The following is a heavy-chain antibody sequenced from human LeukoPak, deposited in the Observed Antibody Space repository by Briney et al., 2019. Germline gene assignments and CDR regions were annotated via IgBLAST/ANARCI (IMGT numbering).Heavy chain of an antibody. Sequence: GGSLRLSCAASGFTFSSYDMHWVRQAPGKGLEWVAVISYDGSNKYYADSVKGRFTISRDNSKNTLYLQMNSLRAEDTAVYYCAKDRHYYGSGSYPGDYWGQGTLVTVSS. J-gene: IGHJ4*02. CDR1: GFTFSSYD. V-gene: IGHV3-30*18. D-gene: IGHD3-10*01. CDR3: AKDRHYYGSGSYPGDY. CDR2: ISYDGSNK.